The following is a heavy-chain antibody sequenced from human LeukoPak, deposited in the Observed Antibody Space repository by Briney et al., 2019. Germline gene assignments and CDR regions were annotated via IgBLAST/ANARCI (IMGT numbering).Heavy chain of an antibody. J-gene: IGHJ5*01. V-gene: IGHV4-59*01. D-gene: IGHD1-26*01. Sequence: SETLSLTCIVSGGSISSYYWSWIRQPPGKGLEWIGNIYYSGSTNYNPSLKSRVTISVDTSKNQFSLKLSSVTAADTAVYYCARDFDSGWFDYWGQGTLATVSS. CDR3: ARDFDSGWFDY. CDR2: IYYSGST. CDR1: GGSISSYY.